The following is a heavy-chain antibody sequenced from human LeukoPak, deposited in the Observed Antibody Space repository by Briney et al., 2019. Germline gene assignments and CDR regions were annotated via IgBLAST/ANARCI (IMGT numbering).Heavy chain of an antibody. J-gene: IGHJ3*02. D-gene: IGHD3-3*01. Sequence: EASVKVSCKASGYAFTGYYMHWARQAPRQGLEWMGWINPNSGGTNYAQKFQGRVTMTRDTSISTAYMELSRLRSDDTAVYYCARAFTIFGVVIKIRAFDIWGQGTMVTVSS. V-gene: IGHV1-2*02. CDR3: ARAFTIFGVVIKIRAFDI. CDR1: GYAFTGYY. CDR2: INPNSGGT.